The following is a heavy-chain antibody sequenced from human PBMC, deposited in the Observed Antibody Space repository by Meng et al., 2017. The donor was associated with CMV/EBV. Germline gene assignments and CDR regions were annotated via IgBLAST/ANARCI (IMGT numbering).Heavy chain of an antibody. Sequence: GGSLRLSCAGSGFTFSDYEMSWVRQAPGKGLEWVSNIDYSGTGVYYADSMRGRFTVSRDNARNSLYLQLNSLRAEDTAVYYCASNYDLNYYYYYGMDVWGQGTTVTVSS. D-gene: IGHD3-3*01. J-gene: IGHJ6*02. V-gene: IGHV3-48*03. CDR2: IDYSGTGV. CDR1: GFTFSDYE. CDR3: ASNYDLNYYYYYGMDV.